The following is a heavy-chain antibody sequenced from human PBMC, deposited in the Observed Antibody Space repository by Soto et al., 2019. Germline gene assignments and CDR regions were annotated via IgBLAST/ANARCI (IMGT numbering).Heavy chain of an antibody. CDR2: ISSSSSYI. V-gene: IGHV3-21*01. CDR1: GFTFSSYS. CDR3: ARDDTNGYYYGMDV. D-gene: IGHD2-8*01. Sequence: AGGSLRLSCAASGFTFSSYSMNWVRQAPGKGLEWVSSISSSSSYIYYADSVKGRFTISRDDAKNSLYLQMNSLRAEDTAVYYCARDDTNGYYYGMDVWGQGTTVTVSS. J-gene: IGHJ6*02.